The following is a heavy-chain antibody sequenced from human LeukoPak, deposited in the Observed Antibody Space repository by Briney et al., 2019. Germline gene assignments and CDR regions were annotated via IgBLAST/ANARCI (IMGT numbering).Heavy chain of an antibody. D-gene: IGHD2-15*01. CDR1: GFTFSSYA. V-gene: IGHV3-23*01. Sequence: PGGSLRLSCAASGFTFSSYAMSWVRQAPGKGLEWVSAISGSGGSTYYADSVKGRFTISRDNSKNTLYLQMNSLRAEDTAVYYCARAGYCSGGSCYDYYYYGMDVWGQGTTVTVSS. J-gene: IGHJ6*02. CDR3: ARAGYCSGGSCYDYYYYGMDV. CDR2: ISGSGGST.